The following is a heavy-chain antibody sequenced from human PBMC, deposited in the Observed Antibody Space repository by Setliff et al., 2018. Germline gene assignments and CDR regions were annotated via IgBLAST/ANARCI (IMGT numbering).Heavy chain of an antibody. D-gene: IGHD3-10*01. J-gene: IGHJ3*02. CDR3: ARRWNFGPYGSGIHDGFDM. CDR2: ISHYGST. CDR1: GDSFSDYY. Sequence: SETLSLTCAVYGDSFSDYYWSWIRQPPGKGLEWIGEISHYGSTKYKSSLKSRVTISVDTPKNQFSLKLNSVTAADTAVYYCARRWNFGPYGSGIHDGFDMWGEGTMVTVSS. V-gene: IGHV4-34*01.